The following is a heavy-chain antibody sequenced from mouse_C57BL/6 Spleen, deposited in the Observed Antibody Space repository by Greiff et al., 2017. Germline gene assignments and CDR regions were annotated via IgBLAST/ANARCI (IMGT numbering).Heavy chain of an antibody. D-gene: IGHD2-4*01. V-gene: IGHV1-15*01. CDR2: IDPETGGT. CDR3: TRRPLYDYHYAMDY. CDR1: GYTFTDYE. Sequence: VKLMESGAELVRPGASVTLSCKASGYTFTDYEMHWVKQTPVHGLEWIGAIDPETGGTAYNQKFKGKAILTADKSSSTAYMELRSLTSEDSAVYYCTRRPLYDYHYAMDYWGQGTSVTVSS. J-gene: IGHJ4*01.